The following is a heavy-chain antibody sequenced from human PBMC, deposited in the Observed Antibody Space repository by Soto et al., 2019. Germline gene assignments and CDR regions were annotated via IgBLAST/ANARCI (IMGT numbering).Heavy chain of an antibody. D-gene: IGHD2-2*02. Sequence: QVQLVQSGAEVKKPGSSVKVSCKASGGTFSSYTISWVRQAPGQGLEWMGRIIPILGIANYAQKFQGRVTTTADKSTSTAYMELSSLRFEDTAVYCCARDATDCLSTSCYSPNYFDYWGQGTLVTVSS. CDR2: IIPILGIA. CDR1: GGTFSSYT. J-gene: IGHJ4*02. CDR3: ARDATDCLSTSCYSPNYFDY. V-gene: IGHV1-69*08.